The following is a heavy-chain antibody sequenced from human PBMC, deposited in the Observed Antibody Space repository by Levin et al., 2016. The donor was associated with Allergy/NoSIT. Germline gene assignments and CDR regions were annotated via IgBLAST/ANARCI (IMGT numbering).Heavy chain of an antibody. CDR3: ARDSSRYSGSY. D-gene: IGHD1-26*01. V-gene: IGHV1-18*01. Sequence: WVRQAPGQGLEWMGYISAYNGDTEYAQIFQGRVTMTRDTSTSTVYMELSSLRSEDTAVYYCARDSSRYSGSYWGQGTLVTVSS. CDR2: ISAYNGDT. J-gene: IGHJ4*02.